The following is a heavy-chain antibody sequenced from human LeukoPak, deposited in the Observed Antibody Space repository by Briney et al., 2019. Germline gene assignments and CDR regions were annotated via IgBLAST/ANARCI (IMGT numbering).Heavy chain of an antibody. CDR3: AKLGYCSSTSCTTNWFDP. V-gene: IGHV3-23*01. J-gene: IGHJ5*02. CDR1: GFTFSSYV. Sequence: GGSLRLSCAASGFTFSSYVMSWVRQAPRKGLEWVSAISGSGGSTYYADSVKGRFTISRDNSKNTLYLQMNSLRAEDTAVYYCAKLGYCSSTSCTTNWFDPWGQGTLVTVSS. D-gene: IGHD2-2*01. CDR2: ISGSGGST.